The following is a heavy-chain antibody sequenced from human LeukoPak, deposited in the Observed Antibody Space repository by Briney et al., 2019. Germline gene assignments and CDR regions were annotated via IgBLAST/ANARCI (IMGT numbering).Heavy chain of an antibody. Sequence: GGSLRLSCAASGFTFSDYYMSWICQAPGKGLEWVSYISGSSYYTKYADSVKGRFTISRDNAKNSLYLQMNSLRAEDTAVYYCARSSSSGGGDSFDIWGQGTMVTASS. J-gene: IGHJ3*02. D-gene: IGHD2-21*01. CDR1: GFTFSDYY. CDR2: ISGSSYYT. CDR3: ARSSSSGGGDSFDI. V-gene: IGHV3-11*06.